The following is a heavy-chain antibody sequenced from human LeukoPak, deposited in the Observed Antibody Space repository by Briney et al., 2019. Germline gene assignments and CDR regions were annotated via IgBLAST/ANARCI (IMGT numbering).Heavy chain of an antibody. V-gene: IGHV3-30-3*01. Sequence: GGSLRLSCAASGFTFSIYTMHWVRQAPGKGLEWVAVISYDGSNKYYADSVKGRFTISRDNSKNTLYLQMNSLRAEDRAVYYCASPGYSSSWYTSAFDYWGQGTLVTVSS. D-gene: IGHD6-13*01. CDR3: ASPGYSSSWYTSAFDY. CDR2: ISYDGSNK. J-gene: IGHJ4*02. CDR1: GFTFSIYT.